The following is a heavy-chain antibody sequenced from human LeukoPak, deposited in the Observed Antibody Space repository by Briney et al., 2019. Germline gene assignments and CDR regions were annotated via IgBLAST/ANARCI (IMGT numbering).Heavy chain of an antibody. Sequence: PGGSLRLSCAASGFTFTDAWMSWVRQAPGKGLEWVSDISGSGGGTNYADSVKGRFTISRDNSKNTLYLQMNSLRAGDTAVYFCAKGRDYGGNSVSDFWGQGTLVTVSS. J-gene: IGHJ4*02. CDR3: AKGRDYGGNSVSDF. CDR1: GFTFTDAW. V-gene: IGHV3-23*01. CDR2: ISGSGGGT. D-gene: IGHD4-23*01.